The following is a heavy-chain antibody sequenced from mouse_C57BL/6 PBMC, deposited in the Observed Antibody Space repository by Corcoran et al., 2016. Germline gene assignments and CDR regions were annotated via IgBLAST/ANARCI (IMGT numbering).Heavy chain of an antibody. V-gene: IGHV1-80*01. CDR2: IYPGDGDT. Sequence: QVQLQKSGAELVKAGASVKISCKASGYAFSSYWMNWVKQRPGKGLEWIGQIYPGDGDTNYNGKFKGKATLTADKSYSTAYMQLSSLTSEDSAVYFCAREDYYGSSPLWYFDVWGTGTTVTVSS. J-gene: IGHJ1*03. D-gene: IGHD1-1*01. CDR3: AREDYYGSSPLWYFDV. CDR1: GYAFSSYW.